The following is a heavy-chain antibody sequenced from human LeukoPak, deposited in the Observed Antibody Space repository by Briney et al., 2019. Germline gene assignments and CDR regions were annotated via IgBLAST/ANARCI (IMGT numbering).Heavy chain of an antibody. J-gene: IGHJ4*02. CDR3: ARGRQQLAFDY. CDR2: MYHSGST. CDR1: GYSISSGHY. Sequence: PSETLSLTCTVSGYSISSGHYWGWIRQPPGKGLEWIGSMYHSGSTYYNPSLKSRVTISVDTSKNQFSLKLSSVTAADTAVYYCARGRQQLAFDYWGQGTLVTVSS. D-gene: IGHD6-13*01. V-gene: IGHV4-38-2*02.